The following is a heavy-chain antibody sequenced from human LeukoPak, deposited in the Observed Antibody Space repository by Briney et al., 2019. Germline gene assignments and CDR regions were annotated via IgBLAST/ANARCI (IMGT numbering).Heavy chain of an antibody. CDR3: ATGYSSGWPPYY. CDR2: ISWNSGSV. J-gene: IGHJ4*02. V-gene: IGHV3-9*01. CDR1: GFAFDDYA. Sequence: GGSLRLSCAATGFAFDDYAMHWVRQAPGKGLEWVSGISWNSGSVGYADSVKGRFTISRDNAKNSLYLQMNSLRAEDTALYYCATGYSSGWPPYYWGQGTLVTVSS. D-gene: IGHD6-19*01.